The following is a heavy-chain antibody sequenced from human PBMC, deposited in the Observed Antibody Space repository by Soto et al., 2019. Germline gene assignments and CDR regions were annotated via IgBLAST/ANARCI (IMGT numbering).Heavy chain of an antibody. J-gene: IGHJ4*02. Sequence: QVQLVQSGAEVTQPGASVRVSCKASGDTHTIYFIHWLRQAPGQGLVWMGGINSVSGGANYAPRFQGRVAMTRDRSSATAFMELSRLRSDDTAVYYCARGRSYYAHWGQGTLVTVSS. D-gene: IGHD3-22*01. CDR2: INSVSGGA. V-gene: IGHV1-2*02. CDR1: GDTHTIYF. CDR3: ARGRSYYAH.